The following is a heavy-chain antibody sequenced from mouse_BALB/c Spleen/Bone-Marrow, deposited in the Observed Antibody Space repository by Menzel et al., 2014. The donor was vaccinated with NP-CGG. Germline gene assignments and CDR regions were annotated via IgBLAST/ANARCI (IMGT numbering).Heavy chain of an antibody. J-gene: IGHJ2*01. CDR3: ARYDYGVYFDY. CDR2: IDPANGNT. D-gene: IGHD2-4*01. V-gene: IGHV14-3*02. CDR1: GFNIKDTY. Sequence: EVKLMESGAELVKPGASVKLSCTASGFNIKDTYMHWVKQRPEQGLEWIGRIDPANGNTKYDPKFQGKATITADTSSNTASLQLSSLTSEDTAVYYCARYDYGVYFDYWGQGTTLTVSS.